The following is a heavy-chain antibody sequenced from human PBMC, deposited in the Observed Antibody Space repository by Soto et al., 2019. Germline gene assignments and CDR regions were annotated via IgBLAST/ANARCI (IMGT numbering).Heavy chain of an antibody. J-gene: IGHJ5*02. Sequence: EVQLVESGGGLVQPGGSLRLSCAASGFTFSSYEMNWVRQAPGKGLELVSYISSSGSTIYYADSVKGRFTISRDNAKNSLYLQMNSLRAEDTAVYYCARDVDYGDFSNWFDPWGQGTLVTVSS. D-gene: IGHD4-17*01. CDR1: GFTFSSYE. CDR3: ARDVDYGDFSNWFDP. V-gene: IGHV3-48*03. CDR2: ISSSGSTI.